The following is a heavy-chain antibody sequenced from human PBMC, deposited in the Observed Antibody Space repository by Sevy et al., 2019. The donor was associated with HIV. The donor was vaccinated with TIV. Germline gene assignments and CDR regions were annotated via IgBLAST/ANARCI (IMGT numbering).Heavy chain of an antibody. Sequence: SETLSLTCTVSGVSISNYYWAWIRQPPGKGLECVGFSGSTNYNPSLKSRVTTSVDTSQNHFSLKLSSVTVADTAIHYCARGGPNQHQLDYFDYWGQGTLVTVSS. D-gene: IGHD6-13*01. V-gene: IGHV4-59*01. CDR3: ARGGPNQHQLDYFDY. CDR2: SGST. CDR1: GVSISNYY. J-gene: IGHJ4*02.